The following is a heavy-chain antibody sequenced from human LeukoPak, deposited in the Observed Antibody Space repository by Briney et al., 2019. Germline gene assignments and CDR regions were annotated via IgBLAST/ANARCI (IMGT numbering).Heavy chain of an antibody. D-gene: IGHD5-18*01. V-gene: IGHV4-61*08. Sequence: PSETLSLTCTVSGGSISSGGYYWSRMRQHPGNGLEWIGYIYYSGSTNYNPSLKSRVTISVDTSKNQFSLKLSSVTAADTAVYYCARGNLGIQLWPRDYYYMDVWGKGTTVTVSS. CDR3: ARGNLGIQLWPRDYYYMDV. CDR1: GGSISSGGYY. J-gene: IGHJ6*03. CDR2: IYYSGST.